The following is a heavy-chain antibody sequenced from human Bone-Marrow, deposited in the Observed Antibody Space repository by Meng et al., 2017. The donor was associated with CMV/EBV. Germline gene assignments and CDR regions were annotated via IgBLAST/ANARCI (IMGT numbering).Heavy chain of an antibody. CDR3: AIRDYCSSTSFYKDYYYYGMDV. CDR2: ISWNSGSI. CDR1: GFTFDDYA. Sequence: SLKISCAASGFTFDDYAMHWVRQAPGKGLEWVSGISWNSGSIGYADSVKGRFTISRENAKNSPYLQMNSLRAEDTAVYYCAIRDYCSSTSFYKDYYYYGMDVWGQGTTVTGSS. J-gene: IGHJ6*02. D-gene: IGHD2-2*02. V-gene: IGHV3-9*01.